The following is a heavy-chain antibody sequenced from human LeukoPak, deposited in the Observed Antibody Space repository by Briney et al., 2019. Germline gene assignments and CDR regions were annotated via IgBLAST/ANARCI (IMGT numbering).Heavy chain of an antibody. J-gene: IGHJ3*02. D-gene: IGHD4-23*01. V-gene: IGHV3-21*01. CDR1: GFTFSNYN. CDR3: ARGQDTVITSRDAFDI. CDR2: ISSSSSYI. Sequence: GGSLRLSCAASGFTFSNYNMNWVRQAPGKGLEWVSSISSSSSYIYYADSVKGRFTISRDNAKNSLYLQMNSLRAEDTAVYYCARGQDTVITSRDAFDIWGQGTMVTVSS.